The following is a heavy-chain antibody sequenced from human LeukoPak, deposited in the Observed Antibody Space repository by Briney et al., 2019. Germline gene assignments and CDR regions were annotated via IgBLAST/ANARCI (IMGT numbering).Heavy chain of an antibody. CDR3: ARDRGRRGITMRSDAFDM. V-gene: IGHV3-11*01. D-gene: IGHD3-22*01. CDR2: ISSGGGTR. Sequence: GGSLRLYCAASGFTFSDYYMNWIRQAPGKGLEWVSYISSGGGTRSYADSVKGRFTISRDNAKNSLYLQMNSLRAEDTAVYYCARDRGRRGITMRSDAFDMWGQGTMVTVSS. J-gene: IGHJ3*02. CDR1: GFTFSDYY.